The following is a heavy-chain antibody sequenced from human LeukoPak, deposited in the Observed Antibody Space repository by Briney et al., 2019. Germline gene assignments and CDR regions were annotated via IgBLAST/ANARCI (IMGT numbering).Heavy chain of an antibody. CDR3: ARIRLYGSGWYDASFYFDY. J-gene: IGHJ4*02. D-gene: IGHD6-19*01. CDR2: INHSGST. Sequence: SETLSLTCTVSGGSISSYYWSWIRQPPGKGLEWIGEINHSGSTNYNPSLKSRATISVDTSKNQFSLKLSSVTAADTAVYYCARIRLYGSGWYDASFYFDYWGQGTLVTVSS. CDR1: GGSISSYY. V-gene: IGHV4-34*01.